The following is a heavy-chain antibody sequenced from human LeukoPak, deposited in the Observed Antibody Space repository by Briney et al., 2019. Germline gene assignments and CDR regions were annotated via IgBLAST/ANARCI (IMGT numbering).Heavy chain of an antibody. CDR1: GYTFTSYY. CDR3: ATDEGGGGKSVG. Sequence: ASVKVSCKASGYTFTSYYMHWVRQAPGQGLEWMGIINPSGGSTSYAQKLQGRVTVTRDTSTSTVYMDLNSLRSEDTAVYYCATDEGGGGKSVGWGQGTLVTVSS. CDR2: INPSGGST. J-gene: IGHJ4*02. V-gene: IGHV1-46*04. D-gene: IGHD4-23*01.